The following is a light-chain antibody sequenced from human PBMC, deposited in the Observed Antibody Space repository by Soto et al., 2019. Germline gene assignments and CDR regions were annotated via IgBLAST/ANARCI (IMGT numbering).Light chain of an antibody. J-gene: IGKJ5*01. CDR3: QQSYRNPIT. CDR1: QSISNY. Sequence: DIQMTQSASSLSASVGDRVTITCRASQSISNYLNWYQQKPGKAPNLLIHAASSLQSGVPPRFSGSGSGTDLTITISSLQPEDCATYFCQQSYRNPITFGQGTRLEIK. CDR2: AAS. V-gene: IGKV1-39*01.